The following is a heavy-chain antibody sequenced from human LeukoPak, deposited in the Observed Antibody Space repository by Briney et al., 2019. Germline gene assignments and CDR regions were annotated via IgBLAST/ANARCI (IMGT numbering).Heavy chain of an antibody. V-gene: IGHV1-2*02. Sequence: ASVKVSCKASGYTFTGYYMHWVRQAPGQGLEWMGWINPNSGGTNYAQKFQGRVTMTRDTSISTAYMELSRLRSDDTAVYYCARARRITMIVVANNWFDPLGQGTLVTVSS. CDR2: INPNSGGT. J-gene: IGHJ5*02. CDR1: GYTFTGYY. D-gene: IGHD3-22*01. CDR3: ARARRITMIVVANNWFDP.